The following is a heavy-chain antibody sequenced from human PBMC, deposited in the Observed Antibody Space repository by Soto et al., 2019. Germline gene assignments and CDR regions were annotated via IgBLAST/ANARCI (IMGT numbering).Heavy chain of an antibody. V-gene: IGHV3-53*01. CDR3: ARDSPQWLVWGGGMDV. CDR1: GFTVSSNY. CDR2: IYSGGST. J-gene: IGHJ6*02. D-gene: IGHD6-19*01. Sequence: GGSLRLSCAASGFTVSSNYMSWVRQAPGKGLEWVSVIYSGGSTYYADSVKGRFTVSRDNSKNTLYLQMNSLRAEDTAVYYCARDSPQWLVWGGGMDVWGQGTTVTVSS.